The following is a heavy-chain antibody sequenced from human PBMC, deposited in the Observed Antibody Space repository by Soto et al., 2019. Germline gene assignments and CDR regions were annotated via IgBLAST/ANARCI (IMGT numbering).Heavy chain of an antibody. J-gene: IGHJ4*02. CDR2: IIPILGIA. CDR3: ARDDGLAYCGGDCYS. Sequence: QVQLVQSGAEVKKPGSSVKVSCKASGGTFSSYTISWVRQAPGQGLEWMGRIIPILGIANYAQKFQGRVTITAYKSTSTAYMELSSLRSEDTDVYYCARDDGLAYCGGDCYSWGQGTLVTVSS. D-gene: IGHD2-21*02. CDR1: GGTFSSYT. V-gene: IGHV1-69*02.